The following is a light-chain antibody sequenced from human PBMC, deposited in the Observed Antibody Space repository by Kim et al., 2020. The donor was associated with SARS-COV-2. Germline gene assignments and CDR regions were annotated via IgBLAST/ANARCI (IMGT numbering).Light chain of an antibody. CDR2: DVT. CDR1: SSDVGGYNY. Sequence: QSVLTQPASVSGSPGQSVTISCTGTSSDVGGYNYVSWFQRHPGKAPKLMIYDVTIRPSGVSHRFSGSKSGNTASLTISGLQAEDEADYYCSSYSTRKTLLFGGGTPMTAL. J-gene: IGLJ7*02. V-gene: IGLV2-14*03. CDR3: SSYSTRKTLL.